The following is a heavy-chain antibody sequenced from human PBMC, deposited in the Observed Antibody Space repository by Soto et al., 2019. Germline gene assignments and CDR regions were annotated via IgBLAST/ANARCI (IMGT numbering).Heavy chain of an antibody. Sequence: QVQLVQSGSEVKKPGSSVKVSCNASGGTFSSHDISWVRQAPGQGLEWMGCIIPIFGATNYAQKFQGRVTTTADDSTATAYMELSSLRSEDTAVYYCARAPFYEFWSGYYRERYCAYWGRCSLVSVSS. CDR2: IIPIFGAT. D-gene: IGHD3-3*01. CDR1: GGTFSSHD. V-gene: IGHV1-69*12. J-gene: IGHJ4*02. CDR3: ARAPFYEFWSGYYRERYCAY.